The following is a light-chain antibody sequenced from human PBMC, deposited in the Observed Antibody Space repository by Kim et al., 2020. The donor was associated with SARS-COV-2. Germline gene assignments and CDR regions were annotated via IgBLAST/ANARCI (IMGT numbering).Light chain of an antibody. V-gene: IGLV1-51*01. J-gene: IGLJ2*01. Sequence: QKFTSFCSGSSSNSGNNYECWYQQRPGTAPNLPIDDNNKRPSGIPDRFSGSKACTSATLGSIGLQSGDEADYYCGTWDSSLSAGVVFGGGTQLTVL. CDR2: DNN. CDR1: SSNSGNNY. CDR3: GTWDSSLSAGVV.